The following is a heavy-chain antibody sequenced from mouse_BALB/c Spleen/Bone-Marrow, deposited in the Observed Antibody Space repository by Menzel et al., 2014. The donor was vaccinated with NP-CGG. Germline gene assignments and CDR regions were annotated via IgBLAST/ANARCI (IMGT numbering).Heavy chain of an antibody. J-gene: IGHJ4*01. Sequence: VQLQQSGPELVKPGTSMKISCKASGYSFTGYTMNWVKQTLGKNLEWIGLINPYNGGSSYNQKFKGKATLTVDKSSSTAYMELLSLTSEDSAVYYCARGSMVTCYYAMDYWGQGTSVTASS. CDR3: ARGSMVTCYYAMDY. CDR2: INPYNGGS. CDR1: GYSFTGYT. D-gene: IGHD2-10*02. V-gene: IGHV1-18*01.